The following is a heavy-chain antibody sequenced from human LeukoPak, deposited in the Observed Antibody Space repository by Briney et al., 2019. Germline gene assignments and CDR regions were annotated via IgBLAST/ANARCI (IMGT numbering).Heavy chain of an antibody. D-gene: IGHD6-13*01. CDR2: ISYGGST. CDR3: ARGIAAAGGFDY. J-gene: IGHJ4*02. CDR1: GGSISTYY. V-gene: IGHV4-59*12. Sequence: SETLSLTCTVSGGSISTYYWSWIRQPPGKGLEWIGHISYGGSTNYNPSLKSRVTISVDTSKNQFSLKLSSVTAAGTAVYYCARGIAAAGGFDYWGQGTLVTVSS.